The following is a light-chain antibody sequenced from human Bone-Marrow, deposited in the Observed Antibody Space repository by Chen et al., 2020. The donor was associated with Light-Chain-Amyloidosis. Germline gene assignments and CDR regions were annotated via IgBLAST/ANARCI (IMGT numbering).Light chain of an antibody. J-gene: IGLJ1*01. CDR3: SSYTISDSYV. V-gene: IGLV2-14*03. CDR2: DVS. CDR1: SRDVGAHNY. Sequence: QSALTQPASVSGSPGQSITISCTGGSRDVGAHNYVSWYQQLPGKTPKLIIYDVSNRPSGVSVRFSVSQSANTASLSISGLQAEVEADFYCSSYTISDSYVFGPGTEVSVL.